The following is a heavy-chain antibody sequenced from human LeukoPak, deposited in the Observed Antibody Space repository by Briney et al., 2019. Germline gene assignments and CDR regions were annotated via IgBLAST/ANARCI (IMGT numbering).Heavy chain of an antibody. CDR3: GRLTVTNSFAFDS. CDR2: ISSSSSYI. D-gene: IGHD4-17*01. V-gene: IGHV3-21*01. J-gene: IGHJ3*02. CDR1: GFTFSSYS. Sequence: GGSLRLSCAASGFTFSSYSMSWVRQAPGKGLEGVSSISSSSSYIYYADSVKGRFTISRDNAKNSLYLQMKRLRAEDTAVYDCGRLTVTNSFAFDSWSQGRMVTVSS.